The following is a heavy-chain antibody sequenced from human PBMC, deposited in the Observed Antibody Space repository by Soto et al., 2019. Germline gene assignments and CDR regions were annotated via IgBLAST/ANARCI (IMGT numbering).Heavy chain of an antibody. CDR1: GFTFSSYS. V-gene: IGHV3-48*02. J-gene: IGHJ4*02. CDR2: ISSSSSTI. Sequence: GGSLRLSCAASGFTFSSYSMNWVRQAPGKGLEWVSYISSSSSTIYYADSVKGRFTISRDNAKNSLYLQMNSLRDEDTAVYYCARDLGGLIVATIGEFDYWGQGTLVTVSS. CDR3: ARDLGGLIVATIGEFDY. D-gene: IGHD5-12*01.